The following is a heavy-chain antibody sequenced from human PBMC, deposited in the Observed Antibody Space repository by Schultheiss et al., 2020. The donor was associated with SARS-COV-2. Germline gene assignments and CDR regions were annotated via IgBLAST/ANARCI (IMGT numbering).Heavy chain of an antibody. CDR1: GYTFSRFG. D-gene: IGHD1-26*01. Sequence: ASVKVSCKASGYTFSRFGISWVRQAPGQGLEWMGWISPYNANTNYAQKFQGRVTLTTDTSTKTAYMELRSLTSDDTAVYYCATHGGGGNYSPYGMDVWGQGTTVTVAS. CDR3: ATHGGGGNYSPYGMDV. CDR2: ISPYNANT. V-gene: IGHV1-18*01. J-gene: IGHJ6*02.